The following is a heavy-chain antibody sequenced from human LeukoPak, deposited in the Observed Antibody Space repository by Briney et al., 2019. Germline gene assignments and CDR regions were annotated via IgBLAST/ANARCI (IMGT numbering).Heavy chain of an antibody. CDR2: VSHDGSNE. Sequence: GRSLRLSCAASGFTFNSYGMHWVRQAPGKGLEWVAVVSHDGSNEYYADSVKGRFTIFRDNSKDTLFLQMNSLRVEDMALYYCAKEGYYGSGSFPDVWGKGTTVTVSS. CDR1: GFTFNSYG. V-gene: IGHV3-30*18. CDR3: AKEGYYGSGSFPDV. J-gene: IGHJ6*04. D-gene: IGHD3-10*01.